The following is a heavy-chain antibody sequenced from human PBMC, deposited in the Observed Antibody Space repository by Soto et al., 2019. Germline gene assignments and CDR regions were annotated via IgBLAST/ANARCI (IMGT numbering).Heavy chain of an antibody. CDR2: INPYNGNT. CDR3: VRGWGWLHLDY. V-gene: IGHV1-18*01. J-gene: IGHJ4*02. CDR1: GYSFTTYV. D-gene: IGHD2-21*01. Sequence: QVQLVQSGAEVKKPGASVKVSCKASGYSFTTYVIGWVRQAPGQGLEWVGLINPYNGNTNYAQKLQDRVTMTTDTSSSTAYLELRSLRSDDTAVYYCVRGWGWLHLDYWGQGTRVTASS.